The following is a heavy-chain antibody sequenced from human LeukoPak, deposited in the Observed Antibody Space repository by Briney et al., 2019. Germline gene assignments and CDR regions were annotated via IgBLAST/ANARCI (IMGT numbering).Heavy chain of an antibody. CDR3: ARSGDSSGYRYFDY. Sequence: PSETLSLTCAVYGGSFSGYYWSWIRQPPGKGLEWIGEINHSGSTNYNPSLKSRVTISVDTSKNQFSLKLSSVTAADTAVYYWARSGDSSGYRYFDYWGQGTLVTVSS. CDR1: GGSFSGYY. J-gene: IGHJ4*02. D-gene: IGHD3-22*01. CDR2: INHSGST. V-gene: IGHV4-34*01.